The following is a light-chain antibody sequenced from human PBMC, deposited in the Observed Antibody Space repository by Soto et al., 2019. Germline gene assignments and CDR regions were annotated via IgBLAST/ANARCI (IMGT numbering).Light chain of an antibody. CDR2: EGT. V-gene: IGLV2-23*01. J-gene: IGLJ1*01. CDR1: SSAVGSYRL. CDR3: CSSAPSRTFV. Sequence: QSVLTQPASVSGSPGQSITISCTGSSSAVGSYRLVSWYQHHPGKVPKLIIYEGTKRPSGVSNRFSGSEPGKTASLTISGLQAEDEAEYYCCSSAPSRTFVFGTGTKLTVL.